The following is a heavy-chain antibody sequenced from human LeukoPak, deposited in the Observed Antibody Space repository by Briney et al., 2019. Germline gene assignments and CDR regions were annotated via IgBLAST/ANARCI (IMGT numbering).Heavy chain of an antibody. CDR1: GYSINSGYY. D-gene: IGHD3-3*01. CDR2: IYHSGST. J-gene: IGHJ4*02. Sequence: SETLSLTCAVSGYSINSGYYWGWIRQPPGKGLEWIGSIYHSGSTYYNPSLKSRVTISVDTSKNQFSLKLSSVTAADTAVYYCARQLGVLRFLEWTPQGGYWGQGTLVTVSS. CDR3: ARQLGVLRFLEWTPQGGY. V-gene: IGHV4-38-2*01.